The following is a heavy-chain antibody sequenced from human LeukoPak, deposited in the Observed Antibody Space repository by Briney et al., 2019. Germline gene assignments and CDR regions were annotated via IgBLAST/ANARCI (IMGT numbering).Heavy chain of an antibody. CDR1: GFTFSSYS. J-gene: IGHJ3*02. V-gene: IGHV3-48*04. Sequence: GGSLRLSCAASGFTFSSYSMNWVRQAPGKGLEWVSYISSSSSTIYYADSVKGRFTISRDNAKNSLYLQMNSLRAEDTAVYYCAREGGLNAFDIWGQGTMVTVSS. CDR2: ISSSSSTI. CDR3: AREGGLNAFDI. D-gene: IGHD2-15*01.